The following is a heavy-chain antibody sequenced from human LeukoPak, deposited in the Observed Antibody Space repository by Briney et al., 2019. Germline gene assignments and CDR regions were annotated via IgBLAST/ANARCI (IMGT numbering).Heavy chain of an antibody. D-gene: IGHD5-24*01. CDR3: ARADGYNLGDF. Sequence: ASVKVSCKASGYTFTGYYLHWVRQAPGQGLEYMGWINPNTGGTNYVQKFQGRVTMTRDTSISTGYMELSSLRSDDTALCYCARADGYNLGDFWGQGTQVTVSS. V-gene: IGHV1-2*02. CDR2: INPNTGGT. CDR1: GYTFTGYY. J-gene: IGHJ4*02.